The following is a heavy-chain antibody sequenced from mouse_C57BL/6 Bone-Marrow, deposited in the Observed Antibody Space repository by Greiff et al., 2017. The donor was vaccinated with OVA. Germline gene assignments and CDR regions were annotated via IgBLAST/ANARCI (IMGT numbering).Heavy chain of an antibody. V-gene: IGHV1-81*01. CDR3: ARDGYSYFDY. CDR1: GYTFTSYG. J-gene: IGHJ2*01. CDR2: IYPRSGNT. Sequence: VQGVESGAELARPGASVKLSCKASGYTFTSYGISWVKQRTGQGLEWIGEIYPRSGNTYYNEKFKGKATLTADKSSSTAYMELRSLTSEDSAVYFCARDGYSYFDYWGQGTTLTVSS. D-gene: IGHD2-3*01.